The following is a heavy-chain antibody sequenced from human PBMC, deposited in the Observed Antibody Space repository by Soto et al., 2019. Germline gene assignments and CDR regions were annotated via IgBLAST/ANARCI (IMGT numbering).Heavy chain of an antibody. J-gene: IGHJ4*02. CDR1: GFTFSSYS. D-gene: IGHD3-22*01. CDR3: ARGYDSSGYYHMIGY. Sequence: GGSLRLSCAASGFTFSSYSMNWVRQAPGKGLEWVSYISSSSSTIYYADSVKGRFTISRDNAKNSLYLQMNSLRDEDTAVYYCARGYDSSGYYHMIGYWGQGTLVTVSS. V-gene: IGHV3-48*02. CDR2: ISSSSSTI.